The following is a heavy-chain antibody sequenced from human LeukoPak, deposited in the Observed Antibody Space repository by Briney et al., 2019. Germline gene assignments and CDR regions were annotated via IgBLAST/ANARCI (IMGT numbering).Heavy chain of an antibody. Sequence: SETLSLTCAVYGGSFSGYYWSWIRQPPGKGLEWIGEINHSGSTNYNPSLKSRVTISVDTSKNQFSLKLSSVTAADTAAYYCARGLQLLTGNFDYWGQGTLVTVSS. CDR2: INHSGST. J-gene: IGHJ4*02. D-gene: IGHD2-2*01. CDR1: GGSFSGYY. V-gene: IGHV4-34*01. CDR3: ARGLQLLTGNFDY.